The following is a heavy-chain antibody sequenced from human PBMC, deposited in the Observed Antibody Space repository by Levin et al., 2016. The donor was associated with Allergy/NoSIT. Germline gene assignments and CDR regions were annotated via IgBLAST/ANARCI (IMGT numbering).Heavy chain of an antibody. V-gene: IGHV3-21*01. J-gene: IGHJ5*02. CDR3: ARDGGRHCSGGSCYADWFDP. CDR2: ISSSSSYI. D-gene: IGHD2-15*01. Sequence: VRQAPGKGLEWVSSISSSSSYIYYADSVKGRFTISRDNAKNSLYLQMNSLRAEDTAVYYCARDGGRHCSGGSCYADWFDPWGQGTLVTVSS.